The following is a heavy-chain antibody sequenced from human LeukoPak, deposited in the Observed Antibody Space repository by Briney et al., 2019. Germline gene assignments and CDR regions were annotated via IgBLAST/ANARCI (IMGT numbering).Heavy chain of an antibody. Sequence: PSETLSLTCAVYGGSFSGYYWSWIRQPPGKGLEWIGEINHSGSTNYNPSLKSRVTISVDTSKNQFSLKLTSVTATDTAVYYCARVVPAAGSDYWGQGTLVIVSS. J-gene: IGHJ4*02. CDR3: ARVVPAAGSDY. CDR2: INHSGST. V-gene: IGHV4-34*01. CDR1: GGSFSGYY. D-gene: IGHD6-13*01.